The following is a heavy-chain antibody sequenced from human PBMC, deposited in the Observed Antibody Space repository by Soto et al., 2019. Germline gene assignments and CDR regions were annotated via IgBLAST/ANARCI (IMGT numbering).Heavy chain of an antibody. CDR1: GGTFSSYT. CDR2: IIPILGIA. V-gene: IGHV1-69*02. Sequence: QVQLVQSGAEVKKPGSSVKVSCKASGGTFSSYTISWVRQAPGQGLEWMGRIIPILGIANYAQKFQGRVTITADKSTSTAYMELSSLRSEDTAVYYGAGDYDILTGGLAYWGQGTLVTVSS. J-gene: IGHJ4*02. CDR3: AGDYDILTGGLAY. D-gene: IGHD3-9*01.